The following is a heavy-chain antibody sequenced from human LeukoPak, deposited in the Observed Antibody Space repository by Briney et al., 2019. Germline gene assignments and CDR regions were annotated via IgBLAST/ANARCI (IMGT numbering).Heavy chain of an antibody. J-gene: IGHJ4*02. CDR2: ISYDGSNK. CDR3: AKDQRTYGSGSPLDY. D-gene: IGHD3-10*01. Sequence: GGSLRLSCAASGFTFSSYGMHWVRQAPGKGLEWVAVISYDGSNKYYADSVKGRFTISRDNSKNTLYLQMNSLRAEDTAVYSCAKDQRTYGSGSPLDYWGQGTLVTVSS. V-gene: IGHV3-30*18. CDR1: GFTFSSYG.